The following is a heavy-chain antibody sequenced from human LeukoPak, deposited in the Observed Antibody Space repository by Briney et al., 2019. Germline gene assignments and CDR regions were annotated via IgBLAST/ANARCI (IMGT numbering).Heavy chain of an antibody. CDR2: ISYDGSNI. Sequence: SGGSLRLSCAASGFTFRSDGMHSVRQAPGKGVECVAVISYDGSNIQYANSATGRFTISRDNSKNTLYLQMNSLRAEDTAVYYCVKEFYYDSGSYTDYFDYWGQGTLVTVSS. CDR3: VKEFYYDSGSYTDYFDY. D-gene: IGHD3-10*01. V-gene: IGHV3-30*18. CDR1: GFTFRSDG. J-gene: IGHJ4*02.